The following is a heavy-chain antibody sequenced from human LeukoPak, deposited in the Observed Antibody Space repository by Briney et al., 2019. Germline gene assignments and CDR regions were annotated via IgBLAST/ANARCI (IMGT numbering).Heavy chain of an antibody. CDR2: IYSGGST. Sequence: PGGSLRLSCAASGFTVSSNYMSWVRQAPGKGLEWVSVIYSGGSTYYADSVKGRFTISRDNSKNTLYLQMNSLRAEDTAVYYCARGEVEMATTPLDYWGQGTLVTVSS. CDR1: GFTVSSNY. D-gene: IGHD5-24*01. J-gene: IGHJ4*02. CDR3: ARGEVEMATTPLDY. V-gene: IGHV3-66*01.